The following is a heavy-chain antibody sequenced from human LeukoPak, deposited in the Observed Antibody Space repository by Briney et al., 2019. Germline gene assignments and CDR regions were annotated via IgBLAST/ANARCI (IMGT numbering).Heavy chain of an antibody. CDR3: AKGGQDFDFWRFDL. CDR2: ISDTGGRT. D-gene: IGHD3-3*01. Sequence: GGSLRLSCAASGFTFSDSAVSWVRQPPGEGLEWVSSISDTGGRTYYADSVKGRLTITRDNSRNTANLQMNSLRAGYTARYYCAKGGQDFDFWRFDLWGQGILVTVSS. CDR1: GFTFSDSA. V-gene: IGHV3-23*01. J-gene: IGHJ5*02.